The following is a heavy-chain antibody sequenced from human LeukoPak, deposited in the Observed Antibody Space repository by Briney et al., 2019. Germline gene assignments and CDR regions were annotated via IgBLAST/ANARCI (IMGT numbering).Heavy chain of an antibody. Sequence: WASVKVCCKASGYTFTSYGISWVRQAPGQGLEWMGWISAYNGNTNYAQKLQGRVTMTTDTSTSTAYMELRSLRSDDTAVYYCARVGGYYPSHWYFDLWGRGTLVTVSS. D-gene: IGHD3-22*01. V-gene: IGHV1-18*01. CDR1: GYTFTSYG. J-gene: IGHJ2*01. CDR2: ISAYNGNT. CDR3: ARVGGYYPSHWYFDL.